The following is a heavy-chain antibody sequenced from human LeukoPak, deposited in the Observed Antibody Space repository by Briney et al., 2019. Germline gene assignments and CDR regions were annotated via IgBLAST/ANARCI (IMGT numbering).Heavy chain of an antibody. CDR3: ARASNCIITSCSVDY. J-gene: IGHJ4*02. Sequence: GGSLRLSCEASGFTFSSYGMHWVRQAPGKGLEWVALIWFDGSNEYYADSVKGRFTISRDNSKNTLYLQMHSLRAEDTAVYYCARASNCIITSCSVDYWGQGTLVTVSS. D-gene: IGHD2-2*01. V-gene: IGHV3-33*01. CDR1: GFTFSSYG. CDR2: IWFDGSNE.